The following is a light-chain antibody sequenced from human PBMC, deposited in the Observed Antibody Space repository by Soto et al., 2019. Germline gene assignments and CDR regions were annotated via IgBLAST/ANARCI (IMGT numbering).Light chain of an antibody. Sequence: QSVLKQPPSVSGAPGPRVSISCTGSNSNIGAGYDVNWYQQLPGTAPKLLIYANIDRPSGVPDRFSGSKSGASAFLVITGLQAEDEADYYCQSYDSSLSGSRVFGGGTQLTVL. J-gene: IGLJ3*02. V-gene: IGLV1-40*01. CDR2: ANI. CDR3: QSYDSSLSGSRV. CDR1: NSNIGAGYD.